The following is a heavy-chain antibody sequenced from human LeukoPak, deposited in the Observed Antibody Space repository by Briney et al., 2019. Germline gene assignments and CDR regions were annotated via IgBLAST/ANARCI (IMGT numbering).Heavy chain of an antibody. Sequence: PSETLSLTCAIYGVSFSGYYWSWIRQPPGKGLEWIGYIYYSGSTYYNPSLKSRVTISVDTSKNQFSLKLSSVTAADTAVYYCARDLLNEGNHLDYWGQGTLVTVSS. D-gene: IGHD4-23*01. CDR2: IYYSGST. CDR1: GVSFSGYY. V-gene: IGHV4-30-4*08. CDR3: ARDLLNEGNHLDY. J-gene: IGHJ4*02.